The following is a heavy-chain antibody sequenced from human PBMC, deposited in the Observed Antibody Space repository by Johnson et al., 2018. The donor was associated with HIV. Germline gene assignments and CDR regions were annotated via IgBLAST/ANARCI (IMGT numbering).Heavy chain of an antibody. CDR1: GFTFSSYG. D-gene: IGHD3-3*01. CDR2: ISYDGSNE. V-gene: IGHV3-30*18. CDR3: AKDATDFDFWSGPGPDHGISDV. Sequence: QVQLVESGGGVVQPGRSLRLSCAASGFTFSSYGMHWVRQAPGKGLEWVALISYDGSNEYYADSLKGRFTISRDNSKNTLYLQMNSRRAEDTAVYYCAKDATDFDFWSGPGPDHGISDVWGQGTMVTVSS. J-gene: IGHJ3*01.